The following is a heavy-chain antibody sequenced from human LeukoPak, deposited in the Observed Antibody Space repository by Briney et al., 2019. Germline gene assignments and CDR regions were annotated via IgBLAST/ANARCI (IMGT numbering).Heavy chain of an antibody. V-gene: IGHV3-74*01. CDR3: AELGITMIGGV. Sequence: HPGGSLRLSCAASGFTFSSYWMHWVRQAPGKGLVWVSRIIGDGSSATYADSVKGRFTIPRDNAKNSLYLQMNSLRAEDTAVYYCAELGITMIGGVWGKGTTVTISS. CDR1: GFTFSSYW. CDR2: IIGDGSSA. J-gene: IGHJ6*04. D-gene: IGHD3-10*02.